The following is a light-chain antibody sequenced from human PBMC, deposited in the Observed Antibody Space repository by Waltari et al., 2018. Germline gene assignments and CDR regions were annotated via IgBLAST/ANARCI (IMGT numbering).Light chain of an antibody. CDR2: AAS. J-gene: IGKJ2*01. V-gene: IGKV1-39*01. Sequence: DIQMTQSPSSLSASVVDSVTITSRASQSISSYLDWYQQKPGKAPKLLIYAASSLPSGVPSRFSGSGSGTDFTLTISSLQPEDFATYYCQQSYSTPYTFGQGTKLEIK. CDR3: QQSYSTPYT. CDR1: QSISSY.